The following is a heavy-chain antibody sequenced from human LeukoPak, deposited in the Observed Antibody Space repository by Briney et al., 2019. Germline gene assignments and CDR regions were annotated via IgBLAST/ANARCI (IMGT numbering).Heavy chain of an antibody. V-gene: IGHV1-18*01. D-gene: IGHD3-10*01. CDR2: ISAYNGNT. CDR1: GYTFTTYG. CDR3: ARPRFPYYRLSGADYQYMDV. J-gene: IGHJ6*03. Sequence: GASVKVSCKASGYTFTTYGNSWVRQAPGQGLEWMGWISAYNGNTNYGQKFQSRVTMTTDTSTSTAYMELRSLRSEDTAVYYCARPRFPYYRLSGADYQYMDVWGKGTTVTVSS.